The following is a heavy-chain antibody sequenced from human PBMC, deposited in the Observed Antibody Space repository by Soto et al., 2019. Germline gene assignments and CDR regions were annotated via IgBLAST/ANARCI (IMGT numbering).Heavy chain of an antibody. Sequence: LRLRSAAAGGTFIDFYMSRILKAPGKGLEWVAVISYDGGDKYYAASVKGRFTISRDNSNNTLYLQMDSLRAEDTAVYYCAREVIAAAGTSYAFDIWGQGTMVTVSS. CDR3: AREVIAAAGTSYAFDI. J-gene: IGHJ3*02. CDR2: ISYDGGDK. CDR1: GGTFIDFY. V-gene: IGHV3-30*03. D-gene: IGHD6-13*01.